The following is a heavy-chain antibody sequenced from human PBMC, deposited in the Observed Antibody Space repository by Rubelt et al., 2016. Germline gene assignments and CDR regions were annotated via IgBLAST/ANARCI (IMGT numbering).Heavy chain of an antibody. CDR2: IYSGGST. D-gene: IGHD4-17*01. J-gene: IGHJ4*02. CDR3: ARGSYGDLRTHDY. Sequence: VSVIYSGGSTYYADSVKGRFTISRDNSKNTLYLQMNSLRAEDTAVYYCARGSYGDLRTHDYWGQGTLVTVSS. V-gene: IGHV3-66*02.